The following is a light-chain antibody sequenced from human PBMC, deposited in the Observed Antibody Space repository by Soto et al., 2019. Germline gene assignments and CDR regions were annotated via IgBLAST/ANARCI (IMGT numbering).Light chain of an antibody. J-gene: IGKJ1*01. V-gene: IGKV1-5*03. Sequence: DIQMTQSPSTLSASVGDRVTLTCRASQSISSWLAWYQQKPGEAPKLLIYKASRLHSGVSSRFSGSESGTEFTLTISSLQPDDFATYYCQQYSGDSRTFGQGTKVDIK. CDR2: KAS. CDR1: QSISSW. CDR3: QQYSGDSRT.